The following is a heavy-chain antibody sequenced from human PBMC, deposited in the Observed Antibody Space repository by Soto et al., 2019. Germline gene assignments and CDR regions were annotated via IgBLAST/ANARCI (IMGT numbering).Heavy chain of an antibody. Sequence: GESLKISCKGSGYTFTTYWIGWVRQMPGKGLEWMGIIFPGDSETRYSPSFRGQVTMSADKSITTAYLQWSSLKASDTAIYYCARPLRFLADYYGMEVWGQGTMVTVSS. CDR1: GYTFTTYW. J-gene: IGHJ6*02. D-gene: IGHD3-3*01. CDR2: IFPGDSET. V-gene: IGHV5-51*01. CDR3: ARPLRFLADYYGMEV.